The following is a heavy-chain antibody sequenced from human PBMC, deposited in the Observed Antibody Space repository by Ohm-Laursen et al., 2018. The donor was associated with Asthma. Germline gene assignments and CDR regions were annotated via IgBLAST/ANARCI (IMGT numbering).Heavy chain of an antibody. V-gene: IGHV3-49*03. Sequence: RSLRLSCAASGFTFGDYAMSWFRQAPGKGLEWVGFIRSKAYGGTTEYAASVKGRFTISRDDSKSIAYLQMNSLKTEDTAVYYCTRVEEYSGYDWYYYYGMDVWGQGTTVTVSS. CDR3: TRVEEYSGYDWYYYYGMDV. J-gene: IGHJ6*02. CDR1: GFTFGDYA. D-gene: IGHD5-12*01. CDR2: IRSKAYGGTT.